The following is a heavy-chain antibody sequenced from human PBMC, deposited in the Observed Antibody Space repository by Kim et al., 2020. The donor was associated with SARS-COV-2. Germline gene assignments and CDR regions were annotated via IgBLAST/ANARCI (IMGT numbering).Heavy chain of an antibody. D-gene: IGHD1-1*01. J-gene: IGHJ3*02. CDR1: GGSISSGGYY. CDR3: ARAQGTGGNDAFDI. V-gene: IGHV4-31*03. Sequence: SETLSLTCTVSGGSISSGGYYWSWIRQHPGKGLEWIGYIYYSGSTYYNPSLKSRVTISVDTSKNQFSLKLSSVTAADTAVYYCARAQGTGGNDAFDIWGQGTMVTVSS. CDR2: IYYSGST.